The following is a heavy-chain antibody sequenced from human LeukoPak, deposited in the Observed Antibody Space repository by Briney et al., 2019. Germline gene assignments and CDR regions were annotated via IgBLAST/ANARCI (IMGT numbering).Heavy chain of an antibody. D-gene: IGHD3-16*02. J-gene: IGHJ4*02. V-gene: IGHV3-66*01. CDR3: AKESYDHVWGSYPSK. Sequence: GGSLRLSCAASGFTVSSNYMSWVRQAPGKGLEWVSVIYSGGSTYYADSVKGRLTISRDNSKNTLYLQMNSLGAEDTAVYYCAKESYDHVWGSYPSKWGQGTLVTVSS. CDR2: IYSGGST. CDR1: GFTVSSNY.